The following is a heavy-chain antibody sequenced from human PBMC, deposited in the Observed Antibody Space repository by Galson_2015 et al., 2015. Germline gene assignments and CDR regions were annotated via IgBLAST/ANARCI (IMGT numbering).Heavy chain of an antibody. Sequence: LRLSCAASGFTFSSYAMSWIRQPPGKGLEWIGEINHSGSTNYNPSLKSRVTISVDTSKNQFSLKLSSVTAADTAVYYCARERTLLPKAAGWFDPWGQGTLVTVSS. D-gene: IGHD3-22*01. V-gene: IGHV4-34*01. J-gene: IGHJ5*02. CDR3: ARERTLLPKAAGWFDP. CDR2: INHSGST. CDR1: GFTFSSYA.